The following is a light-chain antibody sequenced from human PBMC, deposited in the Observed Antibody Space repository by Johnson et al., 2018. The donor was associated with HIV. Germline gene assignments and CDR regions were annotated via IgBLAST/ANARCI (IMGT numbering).Light chain of an antibody. V-gene: IGLV1-51*02. Sequence: QSLLTQPPSVSAAPGQKVTISCSGSNSNIGNSYVSWYQQLPRTAPKLLIYENTKRPSGIPDRFSGSKSGTSAALGITGLQTGDEADYYCATWDSSLSGGVFGTGTKVTVL. CDR2: ENT. CDR3: ATWDSSLSGGV. J-gene: IGLJ1*01. CDR1: NSNIGNSY.